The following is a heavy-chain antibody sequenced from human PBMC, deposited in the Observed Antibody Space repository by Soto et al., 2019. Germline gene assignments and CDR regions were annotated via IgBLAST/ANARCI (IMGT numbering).Heavy chain of an antibody. CDR2: IGGNGGST. Sequence: GGSLRLSCAASGFTFSSYAMNWVRQAPGRGLEWVSGIGGNGGSTYYADSVKGRFTISRDSSKNTLYLQMNSLRAEDAAVYYCAKAGCRSPGRLCIMWFDYWGQGALVTVSS. CDR3: AKAGCRSPGRLCIMWFDY. J-gene: IGHJ4*02. V-gene: IGHV3-23*01. CDR1: GFTFSSYA. D-gene: IGHD5-12*01.